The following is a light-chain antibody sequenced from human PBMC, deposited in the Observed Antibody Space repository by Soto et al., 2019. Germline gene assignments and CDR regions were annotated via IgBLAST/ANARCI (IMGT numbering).Light chain of an antibody. J-gene: IGLJ1*01. CDR3: MSYAGGNRFV. V-gene: IGLV2-8*01. CDR2: HVT. Sequence: QSALTQPPSASGSPGQSVTISCAGTINDVGGYNYVSWYQQHPGKAPQLMIYHVTKRPSGVPDRFSASKSDTTASLTISGLEAEDEGDYYCMSYAGGNRFVFGTGTKVTVL. CDR1: INDVGGYNY.